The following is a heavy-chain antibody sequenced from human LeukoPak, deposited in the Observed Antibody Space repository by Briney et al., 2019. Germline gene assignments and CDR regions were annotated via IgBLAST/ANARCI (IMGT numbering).Heavy chain of an antibody. Sequence: GGSLRLSCAASGFILSPYNMNWVRQGPGKGLEWVSYISGSSSTIYYADSVKGRFTISRDNSKNTLYLQMNSLRAEDTAVYYCATAYSSSSYLDYWGQGTLVSVSS. D-gene: IGHD6-13*01. CDR3: ATAYSSSSYLDY. V-gene: IGHV3-48*01. CDR1: GFILSPYN. J-gene: IGHJ4*02. CDR2: ISGSSSTI.